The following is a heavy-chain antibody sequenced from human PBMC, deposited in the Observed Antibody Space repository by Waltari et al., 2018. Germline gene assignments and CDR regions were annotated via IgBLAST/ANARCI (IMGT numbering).Heavy chain of an antibody. V-gene: IGHV4-31*03. CDR3: ARGELGLRFDY. J-gene: IGHJ4*02. CDR2: IYQSGST. D-gene: IGHD7-27*01. CDR1: GGSISSGGYY. Sequence: QVQLQESGPGLVKPSQTLSLTCTVSGGSISSGGYYWSWSRQHPGNGLELIGYIYQSGSTYYNPCRKSRVTISVDRSKNQFSLKLSSGTAADAAVYYCARGELGLRFDYWGQGTLVTVSS.